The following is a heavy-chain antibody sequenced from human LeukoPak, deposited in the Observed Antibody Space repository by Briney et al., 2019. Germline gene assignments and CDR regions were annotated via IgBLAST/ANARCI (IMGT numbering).Heavy chain of an antibody. D-gene: IGHD3-9*01. CDR1: GFTFSSYA. Sequence: GGSLRLSCAASGFTFSSYAMDWVRQAPGKGLEWVAVISNDGSNKYYADSVKGRFTISRDNSKNTVYLQMNSLRAAGTAVYYCARESRLDYYFDYWGQGTLVTVSS. J-gene: IGHJ4*02. CDR3: ARESRLDYYFDY. V-gene: IGHV3-30-3*01. CDR2: ISNDGSNK.